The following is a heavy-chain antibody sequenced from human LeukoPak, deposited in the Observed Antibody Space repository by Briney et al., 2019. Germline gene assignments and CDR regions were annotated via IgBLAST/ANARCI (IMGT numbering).Heavy chain of an antibody. J-gene: IGHJ4*02. V-gene: IGHV4-59*01. CDR2: IYYSGST. CDR1: GGSISSYY. CDR3: ARVGGSGWYFDY. Sequence: SETLSLTCTGSGGSISSYYWSCIRQPPGKGLEWIGYIYYSGSTNYNPSLKSRVTISVDTSKNQFSLKLSSVTAADTAVYYCARVGGSGWYFDYWGQGTLVTVSS. D-gene: IGHD6-19*01.